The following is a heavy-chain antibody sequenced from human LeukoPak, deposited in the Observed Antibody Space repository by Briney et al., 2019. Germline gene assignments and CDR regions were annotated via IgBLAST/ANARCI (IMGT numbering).Heavy chain of an antibody. CDR2: ISGSAGST. J-gene: IGHJ6*02. Sequence: GGSLRLSCAASGFTFSSNAMSWVRQAPGKGLEWVSVISGSAGSTYYADSVKGRFTISRDNSKNTLYLQMTSLRAEDAAVYYCAKGSKPYYYYGMDVWGQGTTVTVSS. CDR1: GFTFSSNA. V-gene: IGHV3-23*01. CDR3: AKGSKPYYYYGMDV.